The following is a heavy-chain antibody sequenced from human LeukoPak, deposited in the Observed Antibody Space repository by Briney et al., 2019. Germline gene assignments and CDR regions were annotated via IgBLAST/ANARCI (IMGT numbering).Heavy chain of an antibody. J-gene: IGHJ4*02. CDR3: ASGGLVSRYLDH. V-gene: IGHV3-53*01. D-gene: IGHD3-9*01. CDR1: GFTVSSNY. Sequence: GGSLRLSCAASGFTVSSNYMSWVRQAPGKGLEWVSVIYSGGSTSYADSVKGRFTVSRDNSKNTVYLQMNSLRAEDTAVYYCASGGLVSRYLDHWGQGTLVTVSP. CDR2: IYSGGST.